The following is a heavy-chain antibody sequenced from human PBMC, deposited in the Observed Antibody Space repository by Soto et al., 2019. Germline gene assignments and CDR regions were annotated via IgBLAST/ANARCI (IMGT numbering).Heavy chain of an antibody. CDR3: ASMDSRSSGAFDI. J-gene: IGHJ3*02. V-gene: IGHV4-34*01. D-gene: IGHD6-6*01. Sequence: QVQLQQWGAGLLKPSETLSLTCAVYGGSFSGYYWSWIRQPPGKGLEWIGEINHSGSTNYNPSLKSRVTISVDTYKNQFSLKLSSVTAADTAVYYCASMDSRSSGAFDIWGQGTMVTVSS. CDR1: GGSFSGYY. CDR2: INHSGST.